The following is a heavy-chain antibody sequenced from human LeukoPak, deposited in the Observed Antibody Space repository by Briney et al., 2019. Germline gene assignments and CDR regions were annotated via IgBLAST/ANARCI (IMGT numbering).Heavy chain of an antibody. J-gene: IGHJ4*02. CDR1: GFAFSSSD. CDR2: IRFDGSDE. CDR3: AKAPLFDY. V-gene: IGHV3-30*02. Sequence: HSGGSLRLSCAASGFAFSSSDIHWVRQAPGKGLEWVSFIRFDGSDENYAASVRGRFTISRDNSQNTLYLHMNSLRTEDTAVYYCAKAPLFDYWGQGTLVTVSS.